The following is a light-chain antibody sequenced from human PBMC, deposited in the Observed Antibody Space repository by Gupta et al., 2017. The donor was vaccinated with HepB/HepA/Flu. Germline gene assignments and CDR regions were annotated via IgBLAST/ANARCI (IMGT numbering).Light chain of an antibody. CDR2: WAS. CDR3: QQYYSTPPVT. Sequence: DIVMTQSPVSLAVSLGERATINCKSSQSVLYSSNNKNYLAWYQQKPGQPPKLLIYWASTRESGVPDRFSGSGSGTDFTLTISSLQAEDVAVYYCQQYYSTPPVTFGQGTRLEIK. J-gene: IGKJ5*01. V-gene: IGKV4-1*01. CDR1: QSVLYSSNNKNY.